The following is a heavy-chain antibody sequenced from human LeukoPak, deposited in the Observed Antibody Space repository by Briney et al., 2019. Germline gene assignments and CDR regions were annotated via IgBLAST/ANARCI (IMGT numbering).Heavy chain of an antibody. CDR2: IHYSGST. CDR3: ARHWHYYYGMDV. Sequence: SSETLSLTCTVSGGSISSYYCSWIRQPPGKGLEWIGYIHYSGSTNYNPSLKSRVTISVDTSKNQFSLKLSSVTAADTAVYYCARHWHYYYGMDVWGQGTTVTVSS. J-gene: IGHJ6*02. V-gene: IGHV4-59*08. CDR1: GGSISSYY.